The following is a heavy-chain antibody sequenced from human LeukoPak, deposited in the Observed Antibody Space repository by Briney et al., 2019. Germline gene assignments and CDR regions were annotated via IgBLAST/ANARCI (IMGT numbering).Heavy chain of an antibody. CDR3: ARVPEWELLGYFDY. Sequence: ASVKVSCKASGYTFTGYYMHWVRQAPGQGLEWMGWINPNSGGTNYAQKFQGRVTMTRDTSISTAYMELSRLRSDDTAVYYCARVPEWELLGYFDYWGQGTLVTVSS. CDR1: GYTFTGYY. J-gene: IGHJ4*02. CDR2: INPNSGGT. D-gene: IGHD1-26*01. V-gene: IGHV1-2*02.